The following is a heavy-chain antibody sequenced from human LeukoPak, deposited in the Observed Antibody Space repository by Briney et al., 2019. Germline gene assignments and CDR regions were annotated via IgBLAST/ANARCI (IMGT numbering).Heavy chain of an antibody. Sequence: SETLSLTCTVSGYSVSSGYYWGWIRQPPGKGLEWIGSIYYSGSTYYNPSLKSRVTIPVDTSKNQFSLKLSSVAAADTAVYYCARDSSGWYWFYWGQGTLVTVSS. V-gene: IGHV4-38-2*02. CDR3: ARDSSGWYWFY. J-gene: IGHJ4*02. CDR1: GYSVSSGYY. D-gene: IGHD6-19*01. CDR2: IYYSGST.